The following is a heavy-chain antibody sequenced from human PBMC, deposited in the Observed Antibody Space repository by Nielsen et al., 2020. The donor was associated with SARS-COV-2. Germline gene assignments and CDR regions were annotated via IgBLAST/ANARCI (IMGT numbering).Heavy chain of an antibody. V-gene: IGHV2-70*01. CDR2: IDWDDDK. J-gene: IGHJ6*02. CDR1: GFSLSTSGMC. CDR3: ARMRHYDFWSGYYYGMDV. Sequence: SGPTLVKPTQTLTLTCTFSGFSLSTSGMCVGWIRQPPGKALEWLALIDWDDDKYYSTSLKTRLTISKDTSKNQVVLTMTNMDSVDTATYYCARMRHYDFWSGYYYGMDVWGQGTTVTVSS. D-gene: IGHD3-3*01.